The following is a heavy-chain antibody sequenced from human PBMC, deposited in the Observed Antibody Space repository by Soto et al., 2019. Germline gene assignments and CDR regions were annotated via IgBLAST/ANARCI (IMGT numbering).Heavy chain of an antibody. CDR3: ARGVRGRYSYGYRGIDY. J-gene: IGHJ4*02. CDR2: INHSGST. Sequence: SETLSLTCAVYGGSFSGYYWSWIRQPPGKGLEWIGEINHSGSTNYNPSLKSRVTISVDTSKNQFSLKLSSVTAADTAVYYCARGVRGRYSYGYRGIDYWGQGTLVTVS. V-gene: IGHV4-34*01. CDR1: GGSFSGYY. D-gene: IGHD5-18*01.